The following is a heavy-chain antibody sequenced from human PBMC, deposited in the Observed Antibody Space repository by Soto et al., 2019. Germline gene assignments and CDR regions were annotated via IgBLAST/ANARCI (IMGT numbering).Heavy chain of an antibody. CDR3: ARVYGWLRFPYYYYGMDV. CDR2: INPSGGST. J-gene: IGHJ6*02. D-gene: IGHD5-12*01. Sequence: ASVKVSCKASGYTFTSYAMHWVRQAPGQGLEWMGIINPSGGSTSYAQKFQGRVTMTRDTSTSTVYMELSSLRSEDTAVYYCARVYGWLRFPYYYYGMDVWGQGTTVTVSS. CDR1: GYTFTSYA. V-gene: IGHV1-46*03.